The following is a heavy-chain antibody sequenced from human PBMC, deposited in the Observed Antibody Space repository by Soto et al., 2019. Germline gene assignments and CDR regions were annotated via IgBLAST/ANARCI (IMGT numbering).Heavy chain of an antibody. J-gene: IGHJ6*03. CDR2: MNPNSGNT. D-gene: IGHD2-2*01. CDR1: GYTFTSYD. Sequence: ASVKVSCKASGYTFTSYDINWVRQATGQGLEWMGWMNPNSGNTGYAQKFQGRVTMTRNTSISTAYMELSSLRSEDTAVYYCASWGYCSSTSCSRDYYYYMDVWGKGTTVTVSS. V-gene: IGHV1-8*01. CDR3: ASWGYCSSTSCSRDYYYYMDV.